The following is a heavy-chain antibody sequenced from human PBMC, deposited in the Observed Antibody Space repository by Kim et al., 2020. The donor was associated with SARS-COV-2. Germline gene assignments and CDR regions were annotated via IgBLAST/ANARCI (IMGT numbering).Heavy chain of an antibody. Sequence: SETLSLTCAVYGGSFSGYYWSWICKPPGKGLEWIGEINHSGRTNYNPSLKSRVTISVDTSKNQFSLKLTSVTAADAALYFCARRLSNTSGWGSHYCDLWGQGILVTVSS. D-gene: IGHD3-10*01. J-gene: IGHJ1*01. V-gene: IGHV4-34*01. CDR2: INHSGRT. CDR1: GGSFSGYY. CDR3: ARRLSNTSGWGSHYCDL.